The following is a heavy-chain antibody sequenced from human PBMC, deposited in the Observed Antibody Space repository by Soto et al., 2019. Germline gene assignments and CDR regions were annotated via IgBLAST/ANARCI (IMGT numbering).Heavy chain of an antibody. V-gene: IGHV4-31*03. CDR2: IYYSGST. Sequence: SETLSLTCTVSGGSITSGGSYWSWIRQHPGKGLEWIGYIYYSGSTYYNPSLKSRVTISVDTSKNQFSLKLSSVTAADTAVYYCARLPPGISTRRGAFGIWGQGTMVTVSS. J-gene: IGHJ3*02. D-gene: IGHD2-2*01. CDR1: GGSITSGGSY. CDR3: ARLPPGISTRRGAFGI.